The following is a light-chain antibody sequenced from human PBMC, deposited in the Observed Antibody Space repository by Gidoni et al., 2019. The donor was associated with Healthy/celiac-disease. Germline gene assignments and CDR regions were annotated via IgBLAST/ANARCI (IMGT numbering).Light chain of an antibody. V-gene: IGKV3-11*01. CDR3: QQRSNWSS. CDR1: QSVSSY. Sequence: DIVLTQSPATLSLSPGERATLSCRASQSVSSYLAWYQQKPGQAPRLLIYDASNRATAIPARFSGSGSGTDFTLTISSLEPEDFAVYYCQQRSNWSSFGQGTRLEIK. CDR2: DAS. J-gene: IGKJ5*01.